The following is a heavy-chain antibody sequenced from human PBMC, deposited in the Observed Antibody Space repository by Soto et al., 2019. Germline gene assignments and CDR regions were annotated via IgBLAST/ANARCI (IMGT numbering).Heavy chain of an antibody. CDR3: ARENFGVVMISNGMDV. CDR1: GFTFSSYG. V-gene: IGHV3-33*01. J-gene: IGHJ6*02. CDR2: IWYDGSNK. D-gene: IGHD3-3*01. Sequence: GGSLRLSCAASGFTFSSYGMHWVRQAPGKGLEWVAVIWYDGSNKYYADSVKGRFTISRDNSKNTLYLQMNSLRAEDTAVYYCARENFGVVMISNGMDVWGQGTTVTVSS.